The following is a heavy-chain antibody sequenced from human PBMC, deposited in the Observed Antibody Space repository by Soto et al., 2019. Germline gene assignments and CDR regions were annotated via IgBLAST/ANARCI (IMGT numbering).Heavy chain of an antibody. J-gene: IGHJ6*02. CDR2: ISPDGSVT. CDR3: ARGINYAMDV. Sequence: EVQLVESGGGSVQPGGSLRLSCAASGSTVSGHWMHWVRQEPGRGLVWVSLISPDGSVTTYADSVKGRFTISRDNAKNTLTLRMNSLRAEDTAVYYCARGINYAMDVWGQGNTVTVSS. CDR1: GSTVSGHW. V-gene: IGHV3-74*01.